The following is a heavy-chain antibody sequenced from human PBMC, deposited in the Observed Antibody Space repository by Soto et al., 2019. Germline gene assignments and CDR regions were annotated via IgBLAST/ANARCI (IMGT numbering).Heavy chain of an antibody. CDR2: LSWNGVTI. Sequence: EVQLVESGGDLVQPGRSLRLSCAASGFTFDDYAMHWVRQVPGKGLQWVSGLSWNGVTIGYAASVKGRFTISRANAKTSLYLQMTALRPAATALYYCAASSAYDSSAYSCFHYGMDVWGLGTTVAVSS. V-gene: IGHV3-9*01. CDR1: GFTFDDYA. J-gene: IGHJ6*02. CDR3: AASSAYDSSAYSCFHYGMDV. D-gene: IGHD3-22*01.